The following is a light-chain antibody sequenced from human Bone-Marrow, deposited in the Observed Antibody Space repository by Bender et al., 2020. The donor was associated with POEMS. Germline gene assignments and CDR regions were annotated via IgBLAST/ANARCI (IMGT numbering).Light chain of an antibody. CDR3: CSYAGSNILYV. J-gene: IGLJ1*01. CDR1: TSNVGDNP. V-gene: IGLV1-44*01. CDR2: TND. Sequence: QSVLTQSPSASGTPGQRVIISCSGDTSNVGDNPVNWYQQLPGAAPKLVVYTNDQLPSGVPDRFSGSKSGNTASMTISGLQAEDEADYYCCSYAGSNILYVFGTGTKVIVL.